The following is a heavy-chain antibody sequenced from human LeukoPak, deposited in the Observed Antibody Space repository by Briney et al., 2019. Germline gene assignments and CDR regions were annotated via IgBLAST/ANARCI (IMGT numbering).Heavy chain of an antibody. J-gene: IGHJ4*02. CDR3: ARDGGLRYFDWPFDY. Sequence: GGSLRPSCAASGITFSFYSMNWVHQAPRKRLEWVSSISSSSSNIHYADSVKGRFTISRDNAKNSLYLQMNSLRAEDAAVYYCARDGGLRYFDWPFDYWGQGTLVTVSS. V-gene: IGHV3-21*01. CDR1: GITFSFYS. D-gene: IGHD3-9*01. CDR2: ISSSSSNI.